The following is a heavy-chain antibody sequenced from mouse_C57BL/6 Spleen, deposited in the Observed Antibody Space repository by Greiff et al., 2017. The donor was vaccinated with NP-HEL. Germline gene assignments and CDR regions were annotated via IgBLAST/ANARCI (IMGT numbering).Heavy chain of an antibody. Sequence: VQLQQPGAELVMPGASVKLSCKASGYTFTSYWMHWVKQRPGQGLEWIGEIDPSDSYTNYNQKFKGKSTLTVDKSSSTAYMQLSSLTSEDSAVYYCARSGVTTVVEHWYFDVWGTGTTVTVAS. CDR3: ARSGVTTVVEHWYFDV. CDR2: IDPSDSYT. V-gene: IGHV1-69*01. J-gene: IGHJ1*03. D-gene: IGHD1-1*01. CDR1: GYTFTSYW.